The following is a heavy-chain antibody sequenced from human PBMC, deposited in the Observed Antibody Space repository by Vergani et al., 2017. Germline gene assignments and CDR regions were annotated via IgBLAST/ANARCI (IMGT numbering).Heavy chain of an antibody. CDR1: GFTFSSYA. CDR2: ISGSGGGT. J-gene: IGHJ4*02. CDR3: ARPRFAGYSCGPFDY. V-gene: IGHV3-23*01. Sequence: EVQLLESGGGLVQPGGSLRLSCASSGFTFSSYAMSWVRQAPGKGLEWVSTISGSGGGTYYAASVKGRFTISRDNSKNTLYLQMNSLGAEDTAVYYCARPRFAGYSCGPFDYWGQGTLVTVSS. D-gene: IGHD5-18*01.